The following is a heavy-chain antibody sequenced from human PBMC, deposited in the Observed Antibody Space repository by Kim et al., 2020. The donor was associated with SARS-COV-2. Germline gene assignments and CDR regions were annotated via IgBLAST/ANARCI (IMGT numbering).Heavy chain of an antibody. Sequence: GGSLRLSCAASGFTFSSCAIHWVRQAPGKGLEWVAVISSDGSNYNSAYSAKGRFTITSDNYKNTQYLQMNSLRVENTDLYYYERNPTPRLRELYYSYYG. CDR3: ERNPTPRLRELYYSYYG. V-gene: IGHV3-30-3*01. CDR1: GFTFSSCA. CDR2: ISSDGSNY. D-gene: IGHD1-7*01. J-gene: IGHJ6*01.